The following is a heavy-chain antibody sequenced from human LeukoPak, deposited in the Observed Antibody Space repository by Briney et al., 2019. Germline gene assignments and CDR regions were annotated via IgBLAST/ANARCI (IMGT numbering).Heavy chain of an antibody. D-gene: IGHD3-3*01. CDR2: IKGDGIST. Sequence: TGGSLRLSCAASGFDFSSNWMHWVRHAPGQGLVWVSRIKGDGISTNYADSVKGRFTISRDNSKNTLYLQMNSLRAEDTAVYYCARGVYDFWSGPYYYYYYGMDVWGQGTTVTVSS. CDR1: GFDFSSNW. CDR3: ARGVYDFWSGPYYYYYYGMDV. V-gene: IGHV3-74*01. J-gene: IGHJ6*02.